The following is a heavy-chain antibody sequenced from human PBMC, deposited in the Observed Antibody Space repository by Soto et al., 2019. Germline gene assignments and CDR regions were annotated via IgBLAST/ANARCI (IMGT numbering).Heavy chain of an antibody. CDR2: IRSKAYGGTT. J-gene: IGHJ6*02. V-gene: IGHV3-49*03. Sequence: TGGSLRLSCTASGFTFGDYAMSWFRQAPGKGLEWVGFIRSKAYGGTTEYAASVKGRSTISRDNSKNTLYLQMNSLRVEDTAVYYCARARSSGYWTYGMDVWGQGTTVTVSS. CDR3: ARARSSGYWTYGMDV. D-gene: IGHD3-22*01. CDR1: GFTFGDYA.